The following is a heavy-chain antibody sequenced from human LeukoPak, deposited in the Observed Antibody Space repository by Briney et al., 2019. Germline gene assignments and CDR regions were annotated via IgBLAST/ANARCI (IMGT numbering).Heavy chain of an antibody. Sequence: PSETLSLTCAVSGYSISSAFYWGWIRQPPEKGLEWVGFLYHSGSTYYNPSLKSRVTISVDTSKNQFSLKLSSVTAADTAVYYCARPPYYYDSSGYWYWGQGTLVTVSS. D-gene: IGHD3-22*01. CDR2: LYHSGST. J-gene: IGHJ4*02. CDR3: ARPPYYYDSSGYWY. V-gene: IGHV4-38-2*01. CDR1: GYSISSAFY.